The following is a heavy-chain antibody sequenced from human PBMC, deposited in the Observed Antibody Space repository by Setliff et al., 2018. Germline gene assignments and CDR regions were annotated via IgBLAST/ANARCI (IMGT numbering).Heavy chain of an antibody. J-gene: IGHJ6*02. D-gene: IGHD3-22*01. CDR3: ARDVRVYDSSGYYYYYYGMDV. Sequence: GSLRLSCAASGFTFSTYTMNWVRQAPGKGLEWISYISSSSSTIYYADSVKGRFTISRDNAKNSLYLQMNSLRAEDTAVYYCARDVRVYDSSGYYYYYYGMDVWGQGTTVTV. CDR1: GFTFSTYT. V-gene: IGHV3-48*01. CDR2: ISSSSSTI.